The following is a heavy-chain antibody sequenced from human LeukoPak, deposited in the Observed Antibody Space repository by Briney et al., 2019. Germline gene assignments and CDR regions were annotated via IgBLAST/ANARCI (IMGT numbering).Heavy chain of an antibody. CDR2: INHSGST. J-gene: IGHJ6*04. CDR3: ASVPITISPMDV. CDR1: GGSFSGYY. Sequence: SETLSLTCAVYGGSFSGYYWSWIRQPPGKGLEWIGEINHSGSTNYSPSLKSRVTISVDTSKNQFSLKLSSVTAADTAVYYCASVPITISPMDVWGKGTTVTVSS. V-gene: IGHV4-34*01. D-gene: IGHD3-3*01.